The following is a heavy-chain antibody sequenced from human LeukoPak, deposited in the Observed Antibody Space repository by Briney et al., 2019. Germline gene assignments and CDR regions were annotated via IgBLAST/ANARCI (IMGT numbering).Heavy chain of an antibody. CDR1: GFTFSNFA. CDR3: AKSPAVDAAFDI. Sequence: PGGSLRLSCAASGFTFSNFAVSWVRQAPGKWLESVSAISGSGGSTYYADSVKGRFTISRDNSKNTLYLQMNSLRAEDTAVYYCAKSPAVDAAFDIWGQGTMVTVSS. D-gene: IGHD4-23*01. J-gene: IGHJ3*02. CDR2: ISGSGGST. V-gene: IGHV3-23*01.